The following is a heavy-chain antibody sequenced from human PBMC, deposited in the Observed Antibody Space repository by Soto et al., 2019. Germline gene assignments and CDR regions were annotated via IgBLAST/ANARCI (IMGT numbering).Heavy chain of an antibody. D-gene: IGHD4-17*01. CDR1: GYSFTNYW. CDR2: IYPGDSKI. V-gene: IGHV5-51*01. Sequence: GESLKISCKASGYSFTNYWIGWVRQMPGKGLEWVGIIYPGDSKIRYSPSFQGQVTISADNSISTAYLQWSSLKASDTAMYYCTRTTAFDCWGQGTLVTVSS. J-gene: IGHJ4*02. CDR3: TRTTAFDC.